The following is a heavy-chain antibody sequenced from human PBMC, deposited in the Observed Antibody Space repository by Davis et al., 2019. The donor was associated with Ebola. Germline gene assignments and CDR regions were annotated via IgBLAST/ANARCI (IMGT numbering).Heavy chain of an antibody. J-gene: IGHJ3*02. D-gene: IGHD2-21*02. CDR2: ISSSGSTI. CDR3: AKDTANIWFDI. Sequence: GGSLRLSCAASGFTFSDYYMSWIRQAPGKGLEWVSYISSSGSTIYYADSVKGRFTISRDNAKNSLYLQMNGLRVEDTAIYYCAKDTANIWFDIWGQGTMVTVSS. CDR1: GFTFSDYY. V-gene: IGHV3-11*01.